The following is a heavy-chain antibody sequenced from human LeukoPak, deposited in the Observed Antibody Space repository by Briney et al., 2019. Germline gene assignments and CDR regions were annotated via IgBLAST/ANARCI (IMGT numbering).Heavy chain of an antibody. Sequence: QAGGSLRLSCAASEFTISRYWMHWVRQAPGKGLVWVSSISGSGPSTDYADSVKGRFTISRDKSKNTLYLQMNSLRAEDTAVYYCARLPTFYYDSSHYHYDYWGQGTLVTVSS. J-gene: IGHJ4*02. CDR2: ISGSGPST. V-gene: IGHV3-23*01. CDR1: EFTISRYW. D-gene: IGHD3-22*01. CDR3: ARLPTFYYDSSHYHYDY.